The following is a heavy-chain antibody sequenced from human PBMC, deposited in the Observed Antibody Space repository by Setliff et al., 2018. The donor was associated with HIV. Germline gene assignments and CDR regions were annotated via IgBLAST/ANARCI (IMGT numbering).Heavy chain of an antibody. V-gene: IGHV4-61*01. Sequence: SETLSLTCSVSGGSVSSVNYYWSWIRQPPGKGLEWIGYIHYTGSTTYNPSLKSRVTMSVDTSKNQFSLKLSSVTAADTAVYYCARAPTHYFGNNKSSWPDAFDIWGLGTMVTVSS. CDR2: IHYTGST. CDR3: ARAPTHYFGNNKSSWPDAFDI. D-gene: IGHD3-10*01. J-gene: IGHJ3*02. CDR1: GGSVSSVNYY.